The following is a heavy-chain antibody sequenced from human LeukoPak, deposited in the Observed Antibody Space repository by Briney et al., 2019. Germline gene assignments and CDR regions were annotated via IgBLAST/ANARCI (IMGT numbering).Heavy chain of an antibody. D-gene: IGHD2-2*01. Sequence: ASVKVSCKASGYTFTSYGISWVRQAPGQGLEWMGWISAYNGNTNYAQKLQGRVTMTTDTSTSTAYMELRSLRSDDTAVYYCARGYCSSTSCWDGIDYWGQGTLVTVSS. V-gene: IGHV1-18*01. CDR2: ISAYNGNT. J-gene: IGHJ4*02. CDR1: GYTFTSYG. CDR3: ARGYCSSTSCWDGIDY.